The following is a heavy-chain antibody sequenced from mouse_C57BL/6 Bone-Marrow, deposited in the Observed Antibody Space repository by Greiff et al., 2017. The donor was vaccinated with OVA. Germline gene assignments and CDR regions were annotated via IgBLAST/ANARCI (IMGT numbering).Heavy chain of an antibody. D-gene: IGHD1-1*01. CDR3: AREEYYGSSPCV. CDR2: IDPSDSYT. V-gene: IGHV1-69*01. CDR1: GYTFTSYW. Sequence: QVQLQQPGAELVMPGASVKLSCKASGYTFTSYWMHWVKQRPGQGLEWIGEIDPSDSYTNYNQKFKGKSTLTVDKSSSTAYMQLSILTSEDSAVYYCAREEYYGSSPCVWGTGTTVTVSS. J-gene: IGHJ1*03.